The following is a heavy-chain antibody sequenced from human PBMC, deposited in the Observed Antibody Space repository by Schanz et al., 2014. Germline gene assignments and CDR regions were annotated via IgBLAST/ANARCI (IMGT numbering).Heavy chain of an antibody. V-gene: IGHV1-8*02. CDR1: GYSFISHA. Sequence: QVQLVQSGAEVKKPGASVKVSCKASGYSFISHAIHWVRQAPGQGLEWMGWMNPNSGNPGFAQKFRGRVTMTRNTSMSTAYIELHILTSEDTAVYYCARGRTFDYWGQGTLVTVSS. J-gene: IGHJ4*02. CDR2: MNPNSGNP. CDR3: ARGRTFDY.